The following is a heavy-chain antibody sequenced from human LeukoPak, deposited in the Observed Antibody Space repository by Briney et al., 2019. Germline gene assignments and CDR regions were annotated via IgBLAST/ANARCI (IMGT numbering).Heavy chain of an antibody. V-gene: IGHV3-23*01. CDR1: GFTVSRSY. D-gene: IGHD3-3*01. CDR3: AKGAHDFWSGYKD. J-gene: IGHJ4*02. CDR2: ISGSGGST. Sequence: GGSLRLSCAVSGFTVSRSYMSWVRQAPGKGLEWVSAISGSGGSTYYADSVKGRFTISRDNSKNTLYLQMNSLRAEDTAVYYCAKGAHDFWSGYKDWGQGTLVTVSS.